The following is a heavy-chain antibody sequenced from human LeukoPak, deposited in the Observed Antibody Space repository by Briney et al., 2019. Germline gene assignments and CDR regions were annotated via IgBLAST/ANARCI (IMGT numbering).Heavy chain of an antibody. CDR2: IDHSGST. J-gene: IGHJ5*02. D-gene: IGHD3-3*01. CDR3: ARHLKPRYDFWSGSWFDP. CDR1: GGSFSGYC. Sequence: SETLSLTCAVYGGSFSGYCWSWIRQPPGKGLEWIGEIDHSGSTNYNPSLKSRVTISVDTSKNQFSLKLSSVTAADTAVYYCARHLKPRYDFWSGSWFDPWGQGTLVTVSS. V-gene: IGHV4-34*01.